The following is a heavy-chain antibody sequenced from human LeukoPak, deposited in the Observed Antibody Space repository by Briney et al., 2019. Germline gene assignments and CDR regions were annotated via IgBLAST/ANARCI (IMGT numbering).Heavy chain of an antibody. J-gene: IGHJ6*02. CDR1: GGSISGYF. CDR2: IYYTGST. D-gene: IGHD2/OR15-2a*01. Sequence: SETLSLTCAVSGGSISGYFWSWSRQPPGKGLEWIGHIYYTGSTIYNPSLRSRVTMSVDLSKNQFSLDLTSVTAADTAVYYCARHDPVGHFLRGMDVWGQGTTVTVSS. CDR3: ARHDPVGHFLRGMDV. V-gene: IGHV4-59*08.